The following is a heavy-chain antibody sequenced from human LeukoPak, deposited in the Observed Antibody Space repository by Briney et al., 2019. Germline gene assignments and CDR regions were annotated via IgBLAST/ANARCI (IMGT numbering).Heavy chain of an antibody. V-gene: IGHV4-59*08. Sequence: SETLSLTCTVSGGFISSYYWSWIRQPPGKGLEWIAYIYDSGSTNSNPSLKSRVTISAETSKNEFSLKLSSVTAADTAVYYCARLGFCSGGSCPYYLYYMDVWGKGTTVTVSS. CDR2: IYDSGST. D-gene: IGHD2-15*01. J-gene: IGHJ6*03. CDR3: ARLGFCSGGSCPYYLYYMDV. CDR1: GGFISSYY.